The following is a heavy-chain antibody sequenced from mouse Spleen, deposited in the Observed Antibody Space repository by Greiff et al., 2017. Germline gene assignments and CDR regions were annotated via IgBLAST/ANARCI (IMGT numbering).Heavy chain of an antibody. CDR2: IYPGDGDT. CDR3: AREPSLTWFAY. J-gene: IGHJ3*01. CDR1: GYAFSSSW. Sequence: QVQLQQSGPELVKPGASVKISCKASGYAFSSSWMNWVKQRPGKGLEWIGRIYPGDGDTNYNGKFKGKATLTADKSSSTAYMQLSSLTSEDSAVYFCAREPSLTWFAYWGQGTLVTVSA. V-gene: IGHV1-82*01.